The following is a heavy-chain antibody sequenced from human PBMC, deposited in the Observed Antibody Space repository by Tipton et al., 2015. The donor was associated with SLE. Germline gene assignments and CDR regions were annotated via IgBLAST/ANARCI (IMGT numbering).Heavy chain of an antibody. Sequence: SLRLSCAASGFSFSNYGMHWVRQAPGKGLEWVAFVRFDGSDTYYGDSVKGRFSISRDNAKNILYLQMNSLRPEDTAVYYCARDYGYYGMDVWGQGTTVTVSS. CDR3: ARDYGYYGMDV. CDR2: VRFDGSDT. J-gene: IGHJ6*02. D-gene: IGHD4-17*01. CDR1: GFSFSNYG. V-gene: IGHV3-30*02.